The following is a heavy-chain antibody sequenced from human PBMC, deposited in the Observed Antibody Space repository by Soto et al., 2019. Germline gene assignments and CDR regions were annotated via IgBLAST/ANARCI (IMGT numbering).Heavy chain of an antibody. CDR3: AKATPIWFGELLSPYYYYYGMDV. V-gene: IGHV3-30*18. CDR2: ISYDGSNK. D-gene: IGHD3-10*01. CDR1: GFTFSSYG. Sequence: QVQLVESGGGVVQPGRSLRLSCAASGFTFSSYGMHWVRQAPGKGLEWVAVISYDGSNKYYADSVKGRFTISRDNSKNTLYLQMNSLRAEDTAVYHCAKATPIWFGELLSPYYYYYGMDVWGQGTTVTVSS. J-gene: IGHJ6*02.